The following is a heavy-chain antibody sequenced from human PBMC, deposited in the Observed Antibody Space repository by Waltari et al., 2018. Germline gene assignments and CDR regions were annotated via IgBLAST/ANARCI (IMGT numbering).Heavy chain of an antibody. D-gene: IGHD3-10*01. CDR2: ISWNSGSM. V-gene: IGHV3-9*03. CDR3: AKDGGVGAFDI. CDR1: GFTFDDYA. J-gene: IGHJ3*02. Sequence: EVQLVESGGGLVQPGRSLRLSCAASGFTFDDYAMHWVRQAPGKGLEWVSGISWNSGSMGYADSVKGRFTISRDNAKNSLYLQMNSLRAEDMALYYCAKDGGVGAFDIWGQGTMVTVSS.